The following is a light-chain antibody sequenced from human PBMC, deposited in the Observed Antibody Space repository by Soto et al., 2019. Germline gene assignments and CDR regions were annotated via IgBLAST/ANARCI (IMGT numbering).Light chain of an antibody. CDR1: QSVATN. CDR2: GAS. Sequence: EIVMTQSPATLSVSPGERATLSCRASQSVATNLAWYQQKHGQPPRXLIYGASTRATGIPARFSGSGSGTEFTLTISSLQSVDFEVYSCQQYNNWPWTFGQGTKVDIK. V-gene: IGKV3-15*01. CDR3: QQYNNWPWT. J-gene: IGKJ1*01.